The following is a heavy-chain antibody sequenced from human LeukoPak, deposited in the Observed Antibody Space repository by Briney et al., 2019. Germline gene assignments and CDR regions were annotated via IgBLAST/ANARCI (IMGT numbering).Heavy chain of an antibody. Sequence: PSETLSLTCTVSGGSISSSSYYWGWIRQPPGKGLEWIGYIYYSGSTNYNPSLKSRVTISVDTSKNQFSLKLSSVTAADTAVYYCARGVPDIVVVPAATFPLQVWAFDIWGQGTMVTVSS. V-gene: IGHV4-61*05. D-gene: IGHD2-2*01. J-gene: IGHJ3*02. CDR1: GGSISSSSYY. CDR3: ARGVPDIVVVPAATFPLQVWAFDI. CDR2: IYYSGST.